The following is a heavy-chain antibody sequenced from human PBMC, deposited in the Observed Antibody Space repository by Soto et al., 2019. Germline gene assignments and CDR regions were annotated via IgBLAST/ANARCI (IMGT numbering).Heavy chain of an antibody. CDR3: AKGYYGMDV. V-gene: IGHV6-1*01. CDR1: GDGVSSNSSA. CDR2: TYYRSKWYN. J-gene: IGHJ6*02. Sequence: SQTLSLTCAISGDGVSSNSSAWNWIGQSPSRGLEWLGRTYYRSKWYNDYAVSVKSRITINPDTSKNQFSLQLNSVTPEDTAVYYCAKGYYGMDVWGQGTTVTVSS.